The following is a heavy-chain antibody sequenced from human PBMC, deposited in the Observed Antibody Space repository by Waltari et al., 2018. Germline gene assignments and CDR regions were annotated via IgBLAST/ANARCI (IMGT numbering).Heavy chain of an antibody. CDR3: ARDASYPDY. J-gene: IGHJ4*02. D-gene: IGHD2-15*01. Sequence: QVQLVQSGAEVKKPGSSVKVSCKASGGTFSSYGISWVRQAPGQGLEWMGRIIPILGKADYAQKFQGRVTITADKATSTAYMELSSLRSEDTAAYYCARDASYPDYWGQGTLVTVSS. CDR1: GGTFSSYG. V-gene: IGHV1-69*09. CDR2: IIPILGKA.